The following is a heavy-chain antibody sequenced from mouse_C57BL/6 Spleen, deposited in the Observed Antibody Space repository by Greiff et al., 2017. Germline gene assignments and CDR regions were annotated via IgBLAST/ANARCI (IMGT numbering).Heavy chain of an antibody. J-gene: IGHJ2*01. Sequence: EVQRVESGGGLVQPGGSLSLSCAASGFTFTDYYMSWVRQPPGKALEWLGFIRNKANGYTTEYSASVKGRFTISRDNSQSILYLQMNALRAEDSATYYCARYKDGTRRYYFDYWGQGTTLTVSS. CDR2: IRNKANGYTT. CDR3: ARYKDGTRRYYFDY. CDR1: GFTFTDYY. D-gene: IGHD4-1*01. V-gene: IGHV7-3*01.